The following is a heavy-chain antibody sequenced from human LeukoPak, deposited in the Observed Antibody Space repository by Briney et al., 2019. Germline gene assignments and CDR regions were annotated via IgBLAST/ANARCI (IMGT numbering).Heavy chain of an antibody. CDR2: IYRSGST. Sequence: PSQTLSLTCTVSGGSISSGSYYWSWIRQPAGKRLEWIGHIYRSGSTNYNPSLKSRVTISVDTSKNQFSLKLSSVTAADTAVYYCARVLFDNTREYYFDYWGQGTLVTVSS. CDR1: GGSISSGSYY. D-gene: IGHD3-10*01. V-gene: IGHV4-61*09. CDR3: ARVLFDNTREYYFDY. J-gene: IGHJ4*02.